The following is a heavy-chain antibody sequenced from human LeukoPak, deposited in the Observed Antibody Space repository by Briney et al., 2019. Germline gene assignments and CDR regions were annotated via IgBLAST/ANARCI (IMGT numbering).Heavy chain of an antibody. CDR2: ISSSGSYI. V-gene: IGHV3-21*01. J-gene: IGHJ6*03. CDR1: GFTFSSYS. Sequence: PGGSLRLSCAASGFTFSSYSMNWVRQAPGKVLEWVSSISSSGSYIYYADSVKGRFTISRDNAKNSLYLQMNSLRAEDTAVYYCARVFDCSGGSCYDNYYYYYYMDVWGKGTTVTISS. D-gene: IGHD2-15*01. CDR3: ARVFDCSGGSCYDNYYYYYYMDV.